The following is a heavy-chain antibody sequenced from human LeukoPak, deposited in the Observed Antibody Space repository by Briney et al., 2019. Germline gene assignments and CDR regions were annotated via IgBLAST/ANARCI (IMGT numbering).Heavy chain of an antibody. CDR3: ARADSSGLLDY. CDR2: IIPILGIA. D-gene: IGHD6-19*01. Sequence: ASVKVSCKASGGTFSSYAISWVRQAPGQGLEWMGRIIPILGIANYAQKFQGRVTITADKSTSTAYMELSSLRSEDTAVYYCARADSSGLLDYWGQGTLVTVSS. J-gene: IGHJ4*02. V-gene: IGHV1-69*04. CDR1: GGTFSSYA.